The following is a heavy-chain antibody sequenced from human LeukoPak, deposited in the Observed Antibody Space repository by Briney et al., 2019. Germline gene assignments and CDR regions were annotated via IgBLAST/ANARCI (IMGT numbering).Heavy chain of an antibody. V-gene: IGHV1-2*02. CDR3: TRFGVMVRGVIIRDYLDY. Sequence: ASVKVSCKASGYTFTRYYMHWLRQAPGHGLEWMGWINPNSGGTNYSQKSQGRVPMNSDTCISTAYMQLARLRSDDLGLQYCTRFGVMVRGVIIRDYLDYGSQGTLVSVSS. CDR2: INPNSGGT. CDR1: GYTFTRYY. J-gene: IGHJ4*02. D-gene: IGHD3-10*01.